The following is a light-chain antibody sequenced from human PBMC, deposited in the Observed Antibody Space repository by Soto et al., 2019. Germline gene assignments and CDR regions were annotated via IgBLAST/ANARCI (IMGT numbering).Light chain of an antibody. V-gene: IGLV4-69*01. CDR3: QAWGTGIHVV. Sequence: QLVLTQSPSASLGVSGKLTGTLSRGHSSYAIAWHQQQPEKGPRYLMKLDSDGSHTKGDAIPDRISGSSSGAERYLTISSLQSEDEADYSCQAWGTGIHVVFGGGTKLTVL. J-gene: IGLJ2*01. CDR1: RGHSSYA. CDR2: LDSDGSH.